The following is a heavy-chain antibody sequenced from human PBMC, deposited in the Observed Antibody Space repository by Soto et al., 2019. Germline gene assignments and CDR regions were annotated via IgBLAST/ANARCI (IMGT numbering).Heavy chain of an antibody. V-gene: IGHV1-69*01. CDR1: GGTFSNYA. Sequence: QVQLVQSGAEVKKPGSSVKVSCKASGGTFSNYAISWVRQAPGQGLEWMGGIIPIFGTTNYAQKFQGRVTITEEQSTSTAYMELSSLRSEDTAVYYCARDAIFGVVIRGIDYYYGMDVWGQGTTVTVSS. J-gene: IGHJ6*02. CDR3: ARDAIFGVVIRGIDYYYGMDV. CDR2: IIPIFGTT. D-gene: IGHD3-3*01.